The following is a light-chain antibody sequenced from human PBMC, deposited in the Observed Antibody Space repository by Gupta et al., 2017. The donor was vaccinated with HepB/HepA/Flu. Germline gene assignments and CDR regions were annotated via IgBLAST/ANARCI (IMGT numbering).Light chain of an antibody. Sequence: QSVLTQPPSLSGAPGQRVTISCTGSSSNIGTPYDIHWYQQLPGTAPKLIMYDSNNRPSGVPNRFSGSKSGTSASLAITGLQAEDEADYYCQSFDSSRSAWVFGGGTKLTVL. V-gene: IGLV1-40*01. CDR1: SSNIGTPYD. J-gene: IGLJ3*02. CDR3: QSFDSSRSAWV. CDR2: DSN.